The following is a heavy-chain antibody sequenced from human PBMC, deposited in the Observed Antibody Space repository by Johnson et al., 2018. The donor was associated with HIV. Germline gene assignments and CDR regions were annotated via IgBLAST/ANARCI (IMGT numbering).Heavy chain of an antibody. CDR2: IKSKTDGGTT. Sequence: VQLVESGGGLVKPGGSLRLSCAASGFTFSNAWMSWVRQAPGKGLEWVGRIKSKTDGGTTDYAAPVKGRFTISRDNAKNSLYLQMNRLRAEDTALYYCAKDSDYDTHWCAFDIWGQWTMVTVSS. V-gene: IGHV3-15*05. J-gene: IGHJ3*02. CDR1: GFTFSNAW. CDR3: AKDSDYDTHWCAFDI. D-gene: IGHD3-22*01.